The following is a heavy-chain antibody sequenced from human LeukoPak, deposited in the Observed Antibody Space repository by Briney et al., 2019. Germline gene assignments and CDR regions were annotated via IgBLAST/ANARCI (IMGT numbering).Heavy chain of an antibody. CDR2: MNPNSGNT. Sequence: ASVKVSCKASGYTFTSYDINWVRQATGQGLEWMGWMNPNSGNTGYAQKFQGRVTMTRNTSISTAYMELSSLRSEDTAVYYCARVDYDNIWGSYRPKCFDYWGQGTLVTVSS. CDR1: GYTFTSYD. V-gene: IGHV1-8*01. J-gene: IGHJ4*02. D-gene: IGHD3-16*02. CDR3: ARVDYDNIWGSYRPKCFDY.